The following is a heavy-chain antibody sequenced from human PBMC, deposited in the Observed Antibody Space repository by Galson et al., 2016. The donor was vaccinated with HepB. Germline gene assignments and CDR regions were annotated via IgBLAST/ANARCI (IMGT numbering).Heavy chain of an antibody. Sequence: SLRLSCAASGFRFEDFAMHWVRQVPGKGLEWVSGISWNGASSGYADSVKGRFTVSRDNAKHAFHLAMRGLRDDDTALYHCARSHLGGGRNAGGMAPWGQGTLVIVSS. CDR2: ISWNGASS. J-gene: IGHJ5*02. V-gene: IGHV3-9*01. CDR3: ARSHLGGGRNAGGMAP. D-gene: IGHD2-8*02. CDR1: GFRFEDFA.